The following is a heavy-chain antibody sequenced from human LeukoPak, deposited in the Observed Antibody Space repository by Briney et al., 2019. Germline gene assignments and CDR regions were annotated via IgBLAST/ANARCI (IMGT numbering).Heavy chain of an antibody. CDR2: IIPILGIA. CDR1: GGTFSSYA. Sequence: SVKVSCKASGGTFSSYAISWVRQAPGQGLEWMGRIIPILGIANYAQKFQGWVTMTRDTSISTAYMELSRLRSDDTAVYYCAREPTRYYGMDVWGQGTTVTVSS. V-gene: IGHV1-69*04. J-gene: IGHJ6*02. CDR3: AREPTRYYGMDV.